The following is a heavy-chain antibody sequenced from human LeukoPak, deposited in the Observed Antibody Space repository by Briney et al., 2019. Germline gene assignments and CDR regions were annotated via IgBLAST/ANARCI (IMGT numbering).Heavy chain of an antibody. CDR2: INTGIGDT. CDR1: GGTFGSYA. V-gene: IGHV1-3*04. D-gene: IGHD4-23*01. J-gene: IGHJ2*01. Sequence: ASVKVSCKASGGTFGSYAISWVRQAPGQRLEWMGWINTGIGDTKYSQKFQGRVTVTWDTSASTAYMELSSLRSEDTAVYYCARGSYGGTSNWYFDLWGRGTLVAVSS. CDR3: ARGSYGGTSNWYFDL.